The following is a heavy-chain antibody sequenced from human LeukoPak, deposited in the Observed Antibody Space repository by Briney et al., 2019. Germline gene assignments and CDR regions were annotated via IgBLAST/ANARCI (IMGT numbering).Heavy chain of an antibody. D-gene: IGHD6-13*01. CDR1: GFTFSNAW. CDR3: TTIPGYSSNWYYPDY. CDR2: INTKIDGGTT. J-gene: IGHJ4*02. V-gene: IGHV3-15*01. Sequence: PGGSLRLSCAASGFTFSNAWMSWVRQAPGKGLEWVGRINTKIDGGTTDCAAPVKGRFTISRDDSKNTLYLQMNSLKTEDTAVYYCTTIPGYSSNWYYPDYWGQGTLVTVSS.